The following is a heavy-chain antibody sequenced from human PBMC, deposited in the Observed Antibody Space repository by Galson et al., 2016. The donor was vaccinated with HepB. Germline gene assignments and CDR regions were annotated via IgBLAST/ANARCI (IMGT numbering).Heavy chain of an antibody. D-gene: IGHD2-21*02. CDR2: IYYSGST. J-gene: IGHJ4*02. V-gene: IGHV4-61*01. CDR1: GGSVRSGFYY. CDR3: ARGSKEPFFGGDCPYYFDP. Sequence: LSLTCTVLGGSVRSGFYYWSWIRQPPGKGLEWIGYIYYSGSTNYNPSLKSRLTISVDTSKNQFSLKLKSVTAADTTVYFSARGSKEPFFGGDCPYYFDPWGQGTLVTVSS.